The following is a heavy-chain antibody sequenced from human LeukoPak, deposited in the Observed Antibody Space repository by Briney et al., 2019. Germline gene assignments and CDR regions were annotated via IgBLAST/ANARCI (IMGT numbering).Heavy chain of an antibody. D-gene: IGHD2-21*02. CDR3: TSKCGGDCYSSLDY. CDR2: IRSKAYGGTT. J-gene: IGHJ4*02. Sequence: GGSLRLSCTASGFTFGDYAMSWVRQAPGKGLEWVGFIRSKAYGGTTEYAASVKGRFTISRDDSKSIAYLQMNSLKTEDTAVYYCTSKCGGDCYSSLDYWGQGTLVTVSS. CDR1: GFTFGDYA. V-gene: IGHV3-49*04.